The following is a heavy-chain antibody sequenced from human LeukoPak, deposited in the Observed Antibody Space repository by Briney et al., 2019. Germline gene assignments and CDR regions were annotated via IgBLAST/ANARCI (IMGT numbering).Heavy chain of an antibody. D-gene: IGHD6-19*01. Sequence: GGTLRLSCAASGFTFSSYAMSWVRQAPGKGLEWVSAISGSGGSTYYADSVNRRFTISRDNSNNTLYLQMNSLRAEDTAVYYCAKDPTLYSSGWPDYWGQGTLVTVSS. CDR2: ISGSGGST. V-gene: IGHV3-23*01. CDR1: GFTFSSYA. CDR3: AKDPTLYSSGWPDY. J-gene: IGHJ4*02.